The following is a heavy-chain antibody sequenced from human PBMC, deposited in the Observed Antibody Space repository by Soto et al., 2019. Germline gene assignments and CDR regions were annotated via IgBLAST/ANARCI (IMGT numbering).Heavy chain of an antibody. CDR3: ARPVDTAMVWFY. CDR2: IYYSGST. V-gene: IGHV4-39*01. D-gene: IGHD5-18*01. CDR1: GGSISSSSYY. J-gene: IGHJ4*02. Sequence: QLQLQESGPGLVKPSETLSLTCTVSGGSISSSSYYWGWIRQPPGKGLEWIGSIYYSGSTYYNPSLKSRVTISVDTSKNQFSLKLSSVTAADTAVYYCARPVDTAMVWFYWGQGTLVTVSS.